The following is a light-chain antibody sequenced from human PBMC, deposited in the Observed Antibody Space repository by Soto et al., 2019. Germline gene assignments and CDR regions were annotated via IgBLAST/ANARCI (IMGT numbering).Light chain of an antibody. J-gene: IGLJ2*01. CDR1: SSDVGGYNY. CDR3: SSYAGSNDLPVV. V-gene: IGLV2-8*01. CDR2: EVS. Sequence: QSALTQPPSASGSPGQSVTISCTGTSSDVGGYNYVSWYQQHPGKAPKLMIYEVSKRPSGVPDRFSGSKSGNTASLTVSGLQAEDEADYYCSSYAGSNDLPVVFGGGTKLTVL.